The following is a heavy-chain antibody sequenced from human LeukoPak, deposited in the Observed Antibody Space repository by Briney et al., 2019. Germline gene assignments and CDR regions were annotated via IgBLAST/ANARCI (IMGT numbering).Heavy chain of an antibody. Sequence: GGSLRLSCTTSGFSFGDYGMSWFRQAPGKGLEWVGFIRSKTYGGTTEYAASVKGRFTISRDDSKSIAYLQMNSLKTEDTAVYYCTRGGYYDSSGYPLDPWGQGTLVTVSS. V-gene: IGHV3-49*03. J-gene: IGHJ5*02. CDR3: TRGGYYDSSGYPLDP. CDR2: IRSKTYGGTT. D-gene: IGHD3-22*01. CDR1: GFSFGDYG.